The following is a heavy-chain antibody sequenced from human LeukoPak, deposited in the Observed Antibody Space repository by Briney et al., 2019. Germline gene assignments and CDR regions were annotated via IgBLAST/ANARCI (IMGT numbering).Heavy chain of an antibody. CDR2: INHSGST. V-gene: IGHV4-34*01. CDR1: GGSFSGYY. Sequence: PSETRSLTCAVYGGSFSGYYWSWIRQPPGKGLEWIGEINHSGSTNYNPSLKSRVTISVDTSKNQFSLKLSSVTAADTAVYYCARTATRELKEGGTYYFDYWGQGTLVTVSS. CDR3: ARTATRELKEGGTYYFDY. D-gene: IGHD1-26*01. J-gene: IGHJ4*02.